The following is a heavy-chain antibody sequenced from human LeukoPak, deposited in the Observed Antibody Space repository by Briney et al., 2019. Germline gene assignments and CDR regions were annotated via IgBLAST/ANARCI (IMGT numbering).Heavy chain of an antibody. CDR3: AIIPGPYDSSGYPPLDY. Sequence: GGSLRLSCAASGFTFSSYGMHWVRQAPGKGLEWVAVIRYDGSNKYYADSVKGRFTISRDNSKNTLYLQMNSLRAEDTAVYYCAIIPGPYDSSGYPPLDYWGQGTLVTVSS. J-gene: IGHJ4*02. V-gene: IGHV3-30*02. CDR1: GFTFSSYG. CDR2: IRYDGSNK. D-gene: IGHD3-22*01.